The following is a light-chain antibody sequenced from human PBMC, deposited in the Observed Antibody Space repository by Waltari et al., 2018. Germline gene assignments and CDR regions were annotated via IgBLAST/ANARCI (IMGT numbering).Light chain of an antibody. V-gene: IGKV3-20*01. J-gene: IGKJ2*01. CDR3: QQYGSSPLYT. Sequence: EIVLTQSPGTLSLSPGERATLSCRASQSVSSHSLAWYQQKPGQAPRPLIYGASSRATGISDRVSGSGSQTDFTLTISRLEPEDFAVYYCQQYGSSPLYTFGQGTKLEIK. CDR1: QSVSSHS. CDR2: GAS.